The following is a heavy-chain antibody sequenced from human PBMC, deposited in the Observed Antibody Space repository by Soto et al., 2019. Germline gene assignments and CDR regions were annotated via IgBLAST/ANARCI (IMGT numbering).Heavy chain of an antibody. CDR2: TYYRSKWYN. D-gene: IGHD6-13*01. CDR3: ARGGIAAAGTFTFDY. CDR1: GDSVSSNSAS. J-gene: IGHJ4*02. V-gene: IGHV6-1*01. Sequence: SQTLSLTCAISGDSVSSNSASWNWIRQSPSRGLEWLGRTYYRSKWYNDYAVSVKSRITINPDTSKNQFSLQLNSVTPEDTAVYYCARGGIAAAGTFTFDYWGQGTLVTVSS.